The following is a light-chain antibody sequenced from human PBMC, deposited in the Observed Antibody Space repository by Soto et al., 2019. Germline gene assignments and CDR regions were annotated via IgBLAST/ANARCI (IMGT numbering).Light chain of an antibody. CDR3: CSYAGSDTYV. CDR1: SSDVGSYDL. V-gene: IGLV2-23*02. CDR2: DVT. J-gene: IGLJ1*01. Sequence: LTQPASVSGSPGQSITISCTGTSSDVGSYDLVSWYQQHPGKAPKLMIYDVTKRPSGVSNRFSGSKSGNTASLTISGLQAEDETDYYCCSYAGSDTYVFGTGTKVTVL.